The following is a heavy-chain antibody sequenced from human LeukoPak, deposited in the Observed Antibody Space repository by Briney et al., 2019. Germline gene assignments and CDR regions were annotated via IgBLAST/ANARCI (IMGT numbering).Heavy chain of an antibody. V-gene: IGHV3-74*01. CDR3: ATDMNPTVFDF. CDR2: IKNDGNDT. J-gene: IGHJ4*02. CDR1: GFTFTSHW. D-gene: IGHD3-16*01. Sequence: PGGSLRLSCAASGFTFTSHWMHWVRQTPGKGLVWVSGIKNDGNDTAYADSVKGRFTISRDNAKNTPYLQMDSLRAEDTAVYYCATDMNPTVFDFWGEGTLVTVSS.